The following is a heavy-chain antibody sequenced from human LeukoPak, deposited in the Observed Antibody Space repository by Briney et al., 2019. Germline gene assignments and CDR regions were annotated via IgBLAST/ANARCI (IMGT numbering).Heavy chain of an antibody. Sequence: GRSLRLSCAASGFTFSSYGMHWVRQAPGKGLEWVAVIWYDGSNKYYADSVKGRFTISGDNSKNTLYLQMNSLRAEDTAVYYCARAQDYGDDNWFDPWGQGTLVTVSS. CDR2: IWYDGSNK. J-gene: IGHJ5*02. V-gene: IGHV3-33*01. CDR1: GFTFSSYG. D-gene: IGHD4-17*01. CDR3: ARAQDYGDDNWFDP.